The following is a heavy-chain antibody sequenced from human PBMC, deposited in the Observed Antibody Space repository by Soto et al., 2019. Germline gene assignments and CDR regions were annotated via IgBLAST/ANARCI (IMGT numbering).Heavy chain of an antibody. D-gene: IGHD1-7*01. CDR3: VRRVSGNYDY. CDR2: ISSNGGTT. Sequence: EVQLAESGGGMVQPGGSLTLSCIVSVFPFSRYDMLWLRRAPGKGLEYVSSISSNGGTTYYGISVKGRFTISRDNSKNTLYLQMGSLRAEDMAVYYCVRRVSGNYDYWGQGTLVTVSS. CDR1: VFPFSRYD. J-gene: IGHJ4*02. V-gene: IGHV3-64*01.